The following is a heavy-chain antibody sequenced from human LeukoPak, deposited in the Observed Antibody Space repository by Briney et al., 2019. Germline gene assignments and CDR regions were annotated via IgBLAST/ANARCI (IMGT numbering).Heavy chain of an antibody. J-gene: IGHJ4*02. CDR1: GGSTSGIY. CDR3: ARLVNYGYSDY. V-gene: IGHV4-59*01. D-gene: IGHD3-22*01. Sequence: SVTLSLTCTVFGGSTSGIYWAWIRQRPGKGLEWIGYIHYVGATNLNTSFRSRVIISLATSNTQSMLYMKSGTAATTAAYYCARLVNYGYSDYWGQGTLVSV. CDR2: IHYVGAT.